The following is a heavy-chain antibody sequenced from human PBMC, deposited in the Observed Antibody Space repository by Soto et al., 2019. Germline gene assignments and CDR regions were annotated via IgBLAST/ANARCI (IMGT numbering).Heavy chain of an antibody. J-gene: IGHJ4*02. D-gene: IGHD3-3*01. V-gene: IGHV5-51*01. CDR2: IYPSDSDT. CDR1: GYNFAGYW. Sequence: GESLKISCKGSGYNFAGYWIAWVRQMPGKGLELMGIIYPSDSDTRYRPSFQGQVTISADRSISSAYLQWSSLRASDTAMYYCARGGVSTRTFDYWGQGTPVAVSS. CDR3: ARGGVSTRTFDY.